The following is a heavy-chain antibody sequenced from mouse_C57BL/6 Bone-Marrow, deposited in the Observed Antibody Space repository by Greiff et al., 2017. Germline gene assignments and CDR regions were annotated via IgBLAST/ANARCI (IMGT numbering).Heavy chain of an antibody. Sequence: EADGIDFSRYWMSWVRRAPGKGLEWIGEINPDSSTINYAPSLKDKFIISRDNAKNTLYLQMSKVRSEDTALYYCARLFYWYFDVWGTGTTVTVSS. J-gene: IGHJ1*03. CDR3: ARLFYWYFDV. CDR1: GIDFSRYW. V-gene: IGHV4-1*01. CDR2: INPDSSTI.